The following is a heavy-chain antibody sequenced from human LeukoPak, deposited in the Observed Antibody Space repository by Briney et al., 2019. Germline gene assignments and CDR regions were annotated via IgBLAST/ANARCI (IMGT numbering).Heavy chain of an antibody. D-gene: IGHD3-9*01. CDR3: ARDRYYDILTVYNWFDP. CDR2: ISAYNGNT. J-gene: IGHJ5*02. CDR1: GYTFTSYG. V-gene: IGHV1-18*04. Sequence: GASVKVSCKASGYTFTSYGISWVRQAPGQGLEWMGWISAYNGNTNYAQKLQGRVTMTTDTSTSTAYMELRSLRPDDTAVYYCARDRYYDILTVYNWFDPWGQGTLVTVSS.